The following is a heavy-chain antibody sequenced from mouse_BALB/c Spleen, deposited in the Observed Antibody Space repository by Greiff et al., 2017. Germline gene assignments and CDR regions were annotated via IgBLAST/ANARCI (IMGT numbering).Heavy chain of an antibody. CDR1: GFTFSSYA. D-gene: IGHD2-1*01. Sequence: EVQVVESGGGLVKPGGSLKLSCAASGFTFSSYAMSWVRQTPEKRLEWVASISSGGSTYYPDSVKGRFTISRDNARNILYLQMSSLRSEDTAMYYCARGNLGNYSFAYWGQGTLVTVSA. J-gene: IGHJ3*01. CDR3: ARGNLGNYSFAY. V-gene: IGHV5-6-5*01. CDR2: ISSGGST.